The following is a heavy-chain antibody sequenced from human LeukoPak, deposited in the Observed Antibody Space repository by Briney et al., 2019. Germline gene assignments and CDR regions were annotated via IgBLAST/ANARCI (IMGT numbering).Heavy chain of an antibody. J-gene: IGHJ4*03. CDR1: GFTFSSYS. Sequence: RGSLRLSCAASGFTFSSYSMNWVRQAPGKGLEWVSSISSSSSYIYYADSVKGRFTISRDNAKNSLYLQLNSLRAEDMAVYYCARDGYSSSSYHGWGHGTLVTVSS. CDR3: ARDGYSSSSYHG. CDR2: ISSSSSYI. V-gene: IGHV3-21*01. D-gene: IGHD6-13*01.